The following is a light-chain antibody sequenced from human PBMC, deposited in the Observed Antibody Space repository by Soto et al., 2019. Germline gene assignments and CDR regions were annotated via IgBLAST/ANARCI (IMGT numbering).Light chain of an antibody. CDR2: ATS. Sequence: EIVMTQSPATLSVSPGERATLSFRASQSVAINLAWYQQKPGQAPRLLIYATSSRATGIPDRFSGSGSWTDFTLTIGRVEPEDFAVYYCQQRSNWPPTFGQGTKV. J-gene: IGKJ1*01. V-gene: IGKV3D-20*02. CDR1: QSVAIN. CDR3: QQRSNWPPT.